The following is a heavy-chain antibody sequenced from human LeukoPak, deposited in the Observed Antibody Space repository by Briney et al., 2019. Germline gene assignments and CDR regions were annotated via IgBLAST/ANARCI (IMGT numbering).Heavy chain of an antibody. Sequence: PSETLSLTCTVSGGSISSSSYYWGWIRQPPGKGLEWIGSIYYSGSTYYNPSLKSRVTISVDTSKNQFSLKLSSVTAADRAVYYCVRRPSGSSGYYYYYYGIDVWGQGTTVTVSS. J-gene: IGHJ6*02. D-gene: IGHD3-22*01. CDR2: IYYSGST. CDR3: VRRPSGSSGYYYYYYGIDV. V-gene: IGHV4-39*01. CDR1: GGSISSSSYY.